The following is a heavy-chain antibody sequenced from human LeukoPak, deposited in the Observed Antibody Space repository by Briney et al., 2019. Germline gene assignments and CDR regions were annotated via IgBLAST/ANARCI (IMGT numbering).Heavy chain of an antibody. J-gene: IGHJ4*02. CDR2: ITPYNGNT. V-gene: IGHV1-18*01. Sequence: ASVKVSCKASGYTFTNFGISWVRQAPGQGLEWMGWITPYNGNTNYAQKLQGRVTLTTDTSTSTAYMELRSLRSDDTAVYYCARDYPLAYGVPGEASSDYWGQGTLVTVSS. CDR1: GYTFTNFG. CDR3: ARDYPLAYGVPGEASSDY. D-gene: IGHD4-17*01.